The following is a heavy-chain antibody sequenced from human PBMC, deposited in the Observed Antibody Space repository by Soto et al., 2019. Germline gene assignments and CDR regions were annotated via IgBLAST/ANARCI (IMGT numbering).Heavy chain of an antibody. D-gene: IGHD3-10*01. Sequence: SETLSLTCTVSGGSISSYYWSWIRQPPGKGLEWIGYIYYSGSTNYNPSLKSRVTISVDTSKNQFSLKLSSVTAADTAVYYCARFQWFGELYYYFDYWGQGTLVTVSS. CDR1: GGSISSYY. CDR3: ARFQWFGELYYYFDY. J-gene: IGHJ4*02. V-gene: IGHV4-59*01. CDR2: IYYSGST.